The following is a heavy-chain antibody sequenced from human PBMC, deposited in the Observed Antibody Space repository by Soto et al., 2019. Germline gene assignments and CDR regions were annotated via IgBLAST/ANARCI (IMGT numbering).Heavy chain of an antibody. J-gene: IGHJ4*02. CDR3: AHRLGGNPDIWSGYYFDY. CDR2: IYWDDDK. D-gene: IGHD3-3*01. V-gene: IGHV2-5*02. Sequence: VSGPTLVNPTQTLTLTCTFSGFSLSTSGVGVGWIRQPPGKALEWLALIYWDDDKRYSPSLKSRLTITKDTSKNQVVLTMTNMDPVDTATYYCAHRLGGNPDIWSGYYFDYWGQGTLVTVSS. CDR1: GFSLSTSGVG.